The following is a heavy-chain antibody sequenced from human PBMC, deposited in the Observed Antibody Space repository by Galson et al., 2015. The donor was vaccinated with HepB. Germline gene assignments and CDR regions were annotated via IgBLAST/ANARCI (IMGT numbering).Heavy chain of an antibody. CDR2: IYYSGST. J-gene: IGHJ5*02. D-gene: IGHD2-2*01. CDR1: GGSISSSSYY. CDR3: ARRYIVVVPAAWAYNWFDP. V-gene: IGHV4-39*01. Sequence: SETLSLTCTVSGGSISSSSYYWGWIRQPPGKGLEWIGSIYYSGSTYYNPSLKSRVTISVDTSKNQFSLKLSSVTAADTAVYYCARRYIVVVPAAWAYNWFDPWGQGTLVTVSS.